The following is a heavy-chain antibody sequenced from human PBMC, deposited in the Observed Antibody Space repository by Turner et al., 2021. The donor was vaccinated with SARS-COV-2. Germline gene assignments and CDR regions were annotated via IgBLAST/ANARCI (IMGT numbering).Heavy chain of an antibody. CDR3: ARGGYCSSTSCSHYWYFDL. Sequence: QVQLVQPGAEVNSPGASVKVSCKASGYTFTSYNINWVRQATGQGLGWMGWMNPNSGNTGYAQKFQGRVTITRNTSISTAYMELGSLRSKDTAVYYCARGGYCSSTSCSHYWYFDLWGRGTLVTVSS. CDR1: GYTFTSYN. CDR2: MNPNSGNT. V-gene: IGHV1-8*03. J-gene: IGHJ2*01. D-gene: IGHD2-2*01.